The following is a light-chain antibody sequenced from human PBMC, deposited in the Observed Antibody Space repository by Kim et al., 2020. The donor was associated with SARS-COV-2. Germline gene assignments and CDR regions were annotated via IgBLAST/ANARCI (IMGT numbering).Light chain of an antibody. CDR2: SIS. Sequence: IVLTQSPGTLSLSPGERATLSCRASQSVSSMYLAWYQQKPGQAPRLLIYSISTRATGIPDRFTGSGSGTDFTLTISRLEPEDFAMYYCQQYGSSPLTFGGGTKVDIK. J-gene: IGKJ4*01. CDR1: QSVSSMY. CDR3: QQYGSSPLT. V-gene: IGKV3-20*01.